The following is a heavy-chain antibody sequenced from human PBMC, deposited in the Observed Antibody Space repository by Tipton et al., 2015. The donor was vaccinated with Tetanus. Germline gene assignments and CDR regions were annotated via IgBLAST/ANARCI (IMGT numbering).Heavy chain of an antibody. V-gene: IGHV4-31*03. D-gene: IGHD6-6*01. Sequence: TLSLTCSVSGGSISSGGYFWNWIRQHPGKGPEWIGYIYYSGDTFYNPSLKSRVTISVDTSKNRFSLNLRSVTAADTAVYYCARDQGGGRVVRLNWFDPWGQGTLVTVSS. CDR3: ARDQGGGRVVRLNWFDP. CDR2: IYYSGDT. CDR1: GGSISSGGYF. J-gene: IGHJ5*02.